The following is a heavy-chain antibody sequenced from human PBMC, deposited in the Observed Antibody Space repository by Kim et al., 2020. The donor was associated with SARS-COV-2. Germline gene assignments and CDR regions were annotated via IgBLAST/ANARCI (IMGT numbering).Heavy chain of an antibody. CDR1: GYTFIEYR. D-gene: IGHD3-16*01. V-gene: IGHV1-2*02. J-gene: IGHJ4*02. CDR2: INPKNGDT. Sequence: ASVKVSCKASGYTFIEYRIDWVRQAPGKGHEWMGWINPKNGDTYYGQKFQGRVTMASDTSISTVYMDLRRLTSDDTAVYYCARDYWGSYEYWGQGTLVTVSS. CDR3: ARDYWGSYEY.